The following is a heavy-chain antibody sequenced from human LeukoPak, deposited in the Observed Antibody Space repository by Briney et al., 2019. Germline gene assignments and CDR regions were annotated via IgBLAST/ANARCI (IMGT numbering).Heavy chain of an antibody. V-gene: IGHV5-51*01. D-gene: IGHD5-12*01. J-gene: IGHJ4*02. CDR2: IYPGDSDT. CDR3: ARRYSGYDSGGYYFDY. Sequence: GESLKISCKGSGYSFTSYWIGWVRQMPGKGLEWMGIIYPGDSDTRYSPSSQGQVTISADKSISTAYLQWSSLKASDTAMYYCARRYSGYDSGGYYFDYWGQGTLVTVSS. CDR1: GYSFTSYW.